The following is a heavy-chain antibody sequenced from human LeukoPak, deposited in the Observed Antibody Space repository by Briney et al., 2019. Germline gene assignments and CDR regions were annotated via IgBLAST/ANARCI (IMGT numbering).Heavy chain of an antibody. D-gene: IGHD3-22*01. J-gene: IGHJ4*02. V-gene: IGHV5-51*01. Sequence: GESLKFSCKGSGYSFTSYWIGWVRQMPGKGLEWMGIIYPGDSDTRYSPSFQGQVTISADKSTTTAYLQWSSLKASDTAMYYCGRGADYYDTSGQVDYWGQGTLVTVVS. CDR1: GYSFTSYW. CDR2: IYPGDSDT. CDR3: GRGADYYDTSGQVDY.